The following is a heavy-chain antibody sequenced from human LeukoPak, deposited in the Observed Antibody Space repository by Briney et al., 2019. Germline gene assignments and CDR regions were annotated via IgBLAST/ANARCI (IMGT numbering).Heavy chain of an antibody. Sequence: SETLSLTCTVSGYSISSGYYWGWIRQPPGKGLEWIGEINHSGSTNYNPSLKSRVTISVDTSKNQFSLKLSSVTAADTAVYYCARDTSEEWEPAWAWDVWGKGATVTISS. CDR2: INHSGST. J-gene: IGHJ6*04. CDR1: GYSISSGYY. CDR3: ARDTSEEWEPAWAWDV. V-gene: IGHV4-38-2*02. D-gene: IGHD1-26*01.